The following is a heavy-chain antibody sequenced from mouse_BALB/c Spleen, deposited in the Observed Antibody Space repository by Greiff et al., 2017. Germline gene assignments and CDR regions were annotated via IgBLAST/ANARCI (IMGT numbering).Heavy chain of an antibody. CDR2: ISYSGST. CDR3: AKYGNLYYAIDY. CDR1: GYSITSDYA. J-gene: IGHJ4*01. D-gene: IGHD2-10*02. Sequence: EVKLVESGPGLVKPSQSLSLTCTVTGYSITSDYAWNWIRQFPGNKLEWMGYISYSGSTSYNPSLKSRISITRDTSKNQFFLQLNSVTTEDTATYYCAKYGNLYYAIDYWGQGTSVTVSS. V-gene: IGHV3-2*02.